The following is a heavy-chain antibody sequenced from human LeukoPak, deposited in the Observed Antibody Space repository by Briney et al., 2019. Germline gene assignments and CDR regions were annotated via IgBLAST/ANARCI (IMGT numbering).Heavy chain of an antibody. CDR3: AKGYGQRLVNNWFDP. CDR2: IRYDGSNK. Sequence: TGGSLRLSCAASGFTFSSYGMHWVRQAPGKGLEWVAFIRYDGSNKYYADSVKGRFTISRDNSKNTLYLQMNSLRAEDTAVYYCAKGYGQRLVNNWFDPWGQGTLVTVSS. D-gene: IGHD6-13*01. J-gene: IGHJ5*02. V-gene: IGHV3-30*02. CDR1: GFTFSSYG.